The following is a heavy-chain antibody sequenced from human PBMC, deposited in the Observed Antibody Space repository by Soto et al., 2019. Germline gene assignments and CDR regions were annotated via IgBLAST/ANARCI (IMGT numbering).Heavy chain of an antibody. D-gene: IGHD1-26*01. V-gene: IGHV3-33*01. CDR2: IWYDGSNK. J-gene: IGHJ4*02. Sequence: GGSLRLSCAASGFSFSNYAMHWVRQAPGKGLEWVAVIWYDGSNKYYADSVKGRFTISKDNSQTTVYLQMNSLRAEDTAVYYCTRDPYGGSRYYFDSWGQGTLVTV. CDR3: TRDPYGGSRYYFDS. CDR1: GFSFSNYA.